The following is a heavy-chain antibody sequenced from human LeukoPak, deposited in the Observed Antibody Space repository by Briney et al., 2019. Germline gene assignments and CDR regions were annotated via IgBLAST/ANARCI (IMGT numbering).Heavy chain of an antibody. CDR2: IYTSGST. J-gene: IGHJ4*02. CDR3: AREFLYYFDY. V-gene: IGHV4-4*07. Sequence: SETLSLTCTVSGGSISSYYWSWIRQPAGKGLGWIGRIYTSGSTNYNPSLKSRVTMSVDTSKNQFSLKLSSVTAADTAVYYCAREFLYYFDYWGQGTLVTVSS. CDR1: GGSISSYY.